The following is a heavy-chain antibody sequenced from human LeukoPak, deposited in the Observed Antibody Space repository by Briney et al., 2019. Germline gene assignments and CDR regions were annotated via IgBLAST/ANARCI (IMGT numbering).Heavy chain of an antibody. J-gene: IGHJ4*02. CDR1: GFIVGNNY. V-gene: IGHV3-23*01. CDR3: AKSRYGSGSYYNAEDY. Sequence: GGSLRLSCAASGFIVGNNYMSWVRQAPGKGLEWVSAISGSGGSTYYADSVKGRFTISRDNSKNTLYLQMNSLRAEDTAVYYCAKSRYGSGSYYNAEDYWGQGTLVTVSS. D-gene: IGHD3-10*01. CDR2: ISGSGGST.